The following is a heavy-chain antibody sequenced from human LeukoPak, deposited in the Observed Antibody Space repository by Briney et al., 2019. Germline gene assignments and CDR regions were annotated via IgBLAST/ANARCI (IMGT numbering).Heavy chain of an antibody. Sequence: GASVKVSCKASGYTFTSYYMHWVRQAPGQGLEWMGIINPSGGSTSYAQKFQGRVTMTRDTSTSTVYMELSSLRSEDTAVYYCARGSRPPPRGNYYYGMDVWGQGTTVTVSS. CDR2: INPSGGST. CDR1: GYTFTSYY. D-gene: IGHD3-16*01. CDR3: ARGSRPPPRGNYYYGMDV. V-gene: IGHV1-46*01. J-gene: IGHJ6*02.